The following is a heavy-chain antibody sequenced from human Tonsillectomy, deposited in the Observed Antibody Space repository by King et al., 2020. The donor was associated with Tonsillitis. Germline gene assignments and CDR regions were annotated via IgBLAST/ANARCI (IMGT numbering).Heavy chain of an antibody. Sequence: VQLVESGGGLVQPGGSLRLSCAASGFTFSGYAMTWVRQAPGKGLEWVSAINSDGGRTSYADSVKGRFTISRDNSKNTLYLQMNSLRADDTAVYYCAKGGRWEDYYYYGMDVWGQGPTVTVSS. CDR3: AKGGRWEDYYYYGMDV. J-gene: IGHJ6*02. CDR1: GFTFSGYA. D-gene: IGHD1-26*01. V-gene: IGHV3-23*04. CDR2: INSDGGRT.